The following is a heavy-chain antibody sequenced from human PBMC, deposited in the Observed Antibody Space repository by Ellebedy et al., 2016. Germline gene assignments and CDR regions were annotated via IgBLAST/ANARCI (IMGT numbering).Heavy chain of an antibody. CDR1: GFTFSSYS. J-gene: IGHJ4*02. D-gene: IGHD2-15*01. CDR2: IYSGGST. Sequence: GGSLRLSXAASGFTFSSYSMNWVRQAPGKGLEWVSLIYSGGSTYYADSVRGRFTISRDNSKNMLYLQMNSLRAEDTAMYYCARASPLSRDFDYWGQGTLVTVSS. CDR3: ARASPLSRDFDY. V-gene: IGHV3-53*01.